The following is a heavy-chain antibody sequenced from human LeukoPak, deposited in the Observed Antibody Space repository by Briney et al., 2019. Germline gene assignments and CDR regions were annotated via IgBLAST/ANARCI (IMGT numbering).Heavy chain of an antibody. D-gene: IGHD4/OR15-4a*01. CDR1: GYSFTTHY. Sequence: ASMKVSCKASGYSFTTHYVHWVRQAPGQGLEWMGIINPTVGTTFYAQKFQGRVTMTRDTSISTAYMELSRLRSDDTAVYYCARSGLTTYYYYGMDVWGQGTTVTVSS. CDR2: INPTVGTT. J-gene: IGHJ6*02. CDR3: ARSGLTTYYYYGMDV. V-gene: IGHV1-46*01.